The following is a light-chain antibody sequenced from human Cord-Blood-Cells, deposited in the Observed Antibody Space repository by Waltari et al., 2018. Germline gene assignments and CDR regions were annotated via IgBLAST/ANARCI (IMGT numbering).Light chain of an antibody. V-gene: IGKV2D-29*01. Sequence: DIVMTQTPLSLSVTPGQPASISCNSSQILLHSDGKTYLYWYLQKRGQPPQLLIYEVSNRVSGVPDRFSGSGSGTDFTLKISRVEAEDVGVYYCMQSIQLLYTFGQGTKLEIK. CDR2: EVS. CDR3: MQSIQLLYT. J-gene: IGKJ2*01. CDR1: QILLHSDGKTY.